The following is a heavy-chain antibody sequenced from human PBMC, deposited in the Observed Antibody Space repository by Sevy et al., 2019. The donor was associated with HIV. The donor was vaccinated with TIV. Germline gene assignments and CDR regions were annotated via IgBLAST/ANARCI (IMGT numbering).Heavy chain of an antibody. V-gene: IGHV3-21*01. CDR2: ISSSSSYI. CDR3: ARDLFSGGNAVYGY. CDR1: GFTFSSYS. Sequence: GGSLRLSCAASGFTFSSYSMNWVRQAPGKGLEWISSISSSSSYIYYADSVKGRFTISRDNAENSLYLQMNSVRAEDTALYYCARDLFSGGNAVYGYWGQGTLVTVSS. J-gene: IGHJ4*02. D-gene: IGHD2-15*01.